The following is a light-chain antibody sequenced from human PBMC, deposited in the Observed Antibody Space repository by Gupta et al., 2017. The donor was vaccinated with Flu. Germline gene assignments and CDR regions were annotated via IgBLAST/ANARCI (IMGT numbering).Light chain of an antibody. V-gene: IGKV3-20*01. CDR1: QSLTSSY. J-gene: IGKJ1*01. Sequence: ARATLSCRASQSLTSSYVAWYQQKPGQSPKLLIFGASSRATGIPDRFSGGGSGTDFTPTISRLEPEDIAIYYCQQYALSPKTFGQGTKVEV. CDR3: QQYALSPKT. CDR2: GAS.